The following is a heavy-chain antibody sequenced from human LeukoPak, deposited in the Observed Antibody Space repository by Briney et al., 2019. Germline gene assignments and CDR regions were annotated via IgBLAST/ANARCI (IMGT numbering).Heavy chain of an antibody. Sequence: GASVKVSCKASGYTLTGYYTHWVRHAPGQGLEWMGWMNPNSGGTKYAQKFQGRVTMTRDTSISTAYMELSRLRSDDTAMYYCARDKLGLGELSLYDQWGQGTLVTVFS. D-gene: IGHD3-16*02. J-gene: IGHJ5*02. V-gene: IGHV1-2*02. CDR3: ARDKLGLGELSLYDQ. CDR2: MNPNSGGT. CDR1: GYTLTGYY.